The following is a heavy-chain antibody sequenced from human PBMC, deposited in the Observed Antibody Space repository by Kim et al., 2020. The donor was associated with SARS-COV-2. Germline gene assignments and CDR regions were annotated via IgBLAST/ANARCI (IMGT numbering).Heavy chain of an antibody. CDR3: ARDRIAATGYGMDV. CDR2: INPNSGGT. CDR1: GYTFTGYY. Sequence: ASVKVSCKASGYTFTGYYIHWVRQAPGQGLEWMGWINPNSGGTNYAQKFQGRVTMTRDTSISTAYMEVSRLRSDDTAVYYCARDRIAATGYGMDVWCQGTTVTVSS. J-gene: IGHJ6*02. V-gene: IGHV1-2*02. D-gene: IGHD6-13*01.